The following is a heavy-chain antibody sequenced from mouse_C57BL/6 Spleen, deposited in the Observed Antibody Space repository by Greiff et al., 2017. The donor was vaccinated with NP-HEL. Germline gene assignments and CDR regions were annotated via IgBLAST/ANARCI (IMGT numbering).Heavy chain of an antibody. V-gene: IGHV1-52*01. D-gene: IGHD1-1*01. CDR2: IDPSDSET. CDR1: GYTFTSYW. J-gene: IGHJ2*01. Sequence: QVHVKQPGAELVRPGSSVKLSCKASGYTFTSYWMHWVKQQPIQGLEWIGNIDPSDSETHYNQKFKDKATLTVDKSSSTVYMQLSGLTSEDSAVYYCVITTDYVDYWGQGTTLTVSS. CDR3: VITTDYVDY.